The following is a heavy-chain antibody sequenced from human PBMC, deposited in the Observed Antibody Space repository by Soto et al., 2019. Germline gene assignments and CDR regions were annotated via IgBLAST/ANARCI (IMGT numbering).Heavy chain of an antibody. Sequence: PGGSLRLSCAASGFTFSSYAMSWVRQAPGKGLEWVSTINFSGGSTYYADSVKGRFTISRDNSKSTLYLQMNSLRAEDTAVYYCASDRYYYDAGGLLAYWGQGTLVTVSS. D-gene: IGHD3-22*01. CDR1: GFTFSSYA. CDR3: ASDRYYYDAGGLLAY. J-gene: IGHJ4*02. CDR2: INFSGGST. V-gene: IGHV3-23*01.